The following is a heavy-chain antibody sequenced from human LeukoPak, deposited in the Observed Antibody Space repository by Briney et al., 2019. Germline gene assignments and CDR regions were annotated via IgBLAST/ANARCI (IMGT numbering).Heavy chain of an antibody. Sequence: PSETLSLTCTVSGGSLSSYWWTWIRQPPGKGLEWIGYIYYTERTSYNPSLKGRLSISLDTSRNQFSLKLNSVTAADTAVYYCARSGDPVLQDLCGQGTLVTVSS. J-gene: IGHJ5*02. CDR3: ARSGDPVLQDL. V-gene: IGHV4-59*01. D-gene: IGHD3-10*01. CDR2: IYYTERT. CDR1: GGSLSSYW.